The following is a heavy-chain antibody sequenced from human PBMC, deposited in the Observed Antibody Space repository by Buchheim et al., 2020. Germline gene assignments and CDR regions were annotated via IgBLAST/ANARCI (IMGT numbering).Heavy chain of an antibody. CDR2: ISAGGGST. D-gene: IGHD3-10*01. CDR1: GFTFSSYA. Sequence: EVQLVESGGGLVQPGGSLRLSCAASGFTFSSYAMSWVRQAPGKGLEWVSTISAGGGSTYYADSVKGRFTISRDNSQNTLYLQMNSRGADDTALYYCTKTPGGVIDSWGQGTL. J-gene: IGHJ4*02. CDR3: TKTPGGVIDS. V-gene: IGHV3-23*04.